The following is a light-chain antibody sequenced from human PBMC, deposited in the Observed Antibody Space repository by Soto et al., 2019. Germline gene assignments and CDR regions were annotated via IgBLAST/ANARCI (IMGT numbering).Light chain of an antibody. Sequence: DIQMTQSPSSLSASVGASVTITCRASQNIYNYLNWYQQKPGKAPRLLIYAASTLHSGVPSRFTGSGSGTDFSLTINGLQPEDFATYYCLQDYNYPRTFGQGTKVEVK. CDR3: LQDYNYPRT. V-gene: IGKV1-39*01. CDR1: QNIYNY. J-gene: IGKJ1*01. CDR2: AAS.